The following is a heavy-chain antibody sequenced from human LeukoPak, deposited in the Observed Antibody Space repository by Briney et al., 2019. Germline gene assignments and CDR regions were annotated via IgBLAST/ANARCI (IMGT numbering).Heavy chain of an antibody. J-gene: IGHJ6*03. D-gene: IGHD2-2*02. CDR2: IWYDGSNK. CDR3: AKDYCSSTSCYTHYYYMDV. Sequence: PGGSLRLSCAASGFTFSSYGMHWVRQAPGKGLEWVAVIWYDGSNKYYADSVKGRFTISRDNSKNTLYLQMNSLRAEDTAVYYCAKDYCSSTSCYTHYYYMDVWDKGTTVTVSS. V-gene: IGHV3-33*06. CDR1: GFTFSSYG.